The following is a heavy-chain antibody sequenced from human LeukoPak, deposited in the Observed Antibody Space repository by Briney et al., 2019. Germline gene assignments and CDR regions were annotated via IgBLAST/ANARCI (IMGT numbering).Heavy chain of an antibody. D-gene: IGHD6-19*01. CDR1: GFTFSNYG. J-gene: IGHJ1*01. CDR3: ARVSAPGIAVAGGEYFQH. CDR2: ISYDGSNK. V-gene: IGHV3-30*03. Sequence: QPGRSLRLSCAGAGFTFSNYGMHWVRQAPGKGLEWVAVISYDGSNKYYADSVKGRFTISRDNSKSTLYLQMNSLRAEDTAVYYCARVSAPGIAVAGGEYFQHWGQGTLVTVSS.